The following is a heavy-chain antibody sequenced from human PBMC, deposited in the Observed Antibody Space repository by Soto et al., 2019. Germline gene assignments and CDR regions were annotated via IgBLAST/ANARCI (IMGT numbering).Heavy chain of an antibody. V-gene: IGHV5-51*01. CDR3: ARHKGYCSSTSCYGMDV. J-gene: IGHJ6*02. Sequence: PGESLKISCKGSGYSFSTYCIVLVLQMPGKGLDWMGTIYPGDSDTRYSPSFQCQVTISADKSISTAYLQWNSLKASDTAMYFCARHKGYCSSTSCYGMDVWGQGATVT. CDR1: GYSFSTYC. CDR2: IYPGDSDT. D-gene: IGHD2-2*01.